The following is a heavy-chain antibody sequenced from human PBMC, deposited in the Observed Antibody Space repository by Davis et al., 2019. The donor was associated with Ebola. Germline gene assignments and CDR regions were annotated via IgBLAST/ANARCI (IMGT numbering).Heavy chain of an antibody. V-gene: IGHV3-7*03. Sequence: GESLKISCAASGLSSTSQWMSWVRQAPGKGLEWVANIKNDGSEKYYADSVKGRFTISRDNAKDSLYLQMNSLRAEDTAVYYCARGSRNMDVWGQGTTVTVSS. CDR2: IKNDGSEK. CDR1: GLSSTSQW. CDR3: ARGSRNMDV. J-gene: IGHJ6*02.